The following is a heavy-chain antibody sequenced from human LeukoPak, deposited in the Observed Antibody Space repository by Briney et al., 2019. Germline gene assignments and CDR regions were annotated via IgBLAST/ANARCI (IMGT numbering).Heavy chain of an antibody. V-gene: IGHV3-9*01. CDR2: ISWNSGSI. Sequence: GGSLRLSWAASGFTFDDYARHGVGQAPGKGLEWVSGISWNSGSIGYADSVKGRFTIPRDNAKNSLYLQMNSLRAEDTALYYCAKEDYWGQGTLVTVSS. CDR1: GFTFDDYA. J-gene: IGHJ4*02. CDR3: AKEDY.